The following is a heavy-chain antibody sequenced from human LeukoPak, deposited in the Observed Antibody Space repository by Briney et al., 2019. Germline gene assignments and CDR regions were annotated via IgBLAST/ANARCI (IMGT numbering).Heavy chain of an antibody. J-gene: IGHJ2*01. CDR2: IHPGDSDT. Sequence: PGGSLRLSCEASGYIFPNYWIGWVRQVPGKGLDWMGLIHPGDSDTRYNPSFQGQVTISVDKSITTAYLQWSSLQASDTAIYFCARVVVVTSTHWYFDLWGRGSLVTVFS. D-gene: IGHD2-21*02. CDR3: ARVVVVTSTHWYFDL. CDR1: GYIFPNYW. V-gene: IGHV5-51*01.